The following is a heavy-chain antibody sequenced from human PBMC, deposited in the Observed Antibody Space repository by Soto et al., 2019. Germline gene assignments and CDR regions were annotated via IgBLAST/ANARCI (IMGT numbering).Heavy chain of an antibody. D-gene: IGHD3-3*01. Sequence: VGSLRLSCVASGFSLSDYAVNCVRQAPGKGLEWVSFISSDSRTIYYADSVEGRFTVSRDNARNSVSLQMDSLRDEDAAVYYCARIKLVEWFFINVDVYDMDVWGQGTPVTVSS. J-gene: IGHJ6*02. CDR2: ISSDSRTI. CDR3: ARIKLVEWFFINVDVYDMDV. V-gene: IGHV3-48*02. CDR1: GFSLSDYA.